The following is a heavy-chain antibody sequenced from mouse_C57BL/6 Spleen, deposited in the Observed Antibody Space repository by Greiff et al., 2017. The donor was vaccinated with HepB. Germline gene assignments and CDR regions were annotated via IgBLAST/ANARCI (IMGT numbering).Heavy chain of an antibody. CDR2: ISDGGSYT. CDR3: ARENWDRGYYFDY. V-gene: IGHV5-4*01. CDR1: GFTFSSYA. D-gene: IGHD4-1*01. J-gene: IGHJ2*01. Sequence: EVMLVESGGGLVKPGGSLKLSCAASGFTFSSYAMSWVRQTPEKRLEWVATISDGGSYTYYPDNVKGRFTISRDNAKNNLYLQMSHLKSEDTAMYYCARENWDRGYYFDYWGQGTTLTVSS.